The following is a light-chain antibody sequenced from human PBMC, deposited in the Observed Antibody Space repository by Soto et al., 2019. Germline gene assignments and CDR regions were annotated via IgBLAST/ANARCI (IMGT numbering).Light chain of an antibody. CDR1: SSDVGGYKY. J-gene: IGLJ2*01. V-gene: IGLV2-14*01. CDR2: DVS. Sequence: QSALTQPASVSGSPGQSIAISCTGTSSDVGGYKYVSWYQQHPGKAHKRMIYDVSNRPSGVSNRVSGSKSGKTASLTISGLQAEDEADYYCSSYTSSSTVVFAGGTKLTVL. CDR3: SSYTSSSTVV.